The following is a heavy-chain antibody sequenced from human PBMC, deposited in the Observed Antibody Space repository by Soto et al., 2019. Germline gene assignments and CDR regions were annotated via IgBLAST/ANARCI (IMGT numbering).Heavy chain of an antibody. Sequence: PSETLSLTCAVSCASIRSYHWSWIRQPAGKGLEWIGRMQHTGNTNYNPSLKSRVTMSVDTSKNQISLKMTSVTAADTAVYFCAKDVSSRRWFDPWGQGILVTVPQ. J-gene: IGHJ5*02. CDR3: AKDVSSRRWFDP. CDR1: CASIRSYH. V-gene: IGHV4-4*07. D-gene: IGHD3-16*01. CDR2: MQHTGNT.